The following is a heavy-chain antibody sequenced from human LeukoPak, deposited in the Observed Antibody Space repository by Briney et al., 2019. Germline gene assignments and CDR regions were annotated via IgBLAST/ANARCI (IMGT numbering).Heavy chain of an antibody. CDR2: IYYSGST. CDR1: GGSISTYY. D-gene: IGHD1-26*01. CDR3: ARLEWELNFDY. J-gene: IGHJ4*02. Sequence: SETLSLTCTVSGGSISTYYWNWIRQSPGKGLEWIGNIYYSGSTNYNPSLKSRVTISVDTSKNQFSLRLSSVTAADTAVYYCARLEWELNFDYWGQGTLVTVSS. V-gene: IGHV4-59*08.